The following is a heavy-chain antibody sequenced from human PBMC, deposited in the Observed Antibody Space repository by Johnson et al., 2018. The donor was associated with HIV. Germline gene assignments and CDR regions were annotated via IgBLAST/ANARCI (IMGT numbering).Heavy chain of an antibody. CDR3: ARGQLWLLDDALDI. J-gene: IGHJ3*02. D-gene: IGHD5-18*01. V-gene: IGHV3-30-3*01. CDR2: VPDDGDNK. CDR1: EFTFSNYA. Sequence: QVQLVESGGGVVQPGRSLRLSCAASEFTFSNYAMHWVRQAPGKGLEWVAVVPDDGDNKYYADSVKGRFTISRDNSKNTRYLQMNSLRAEDTAIYYCARGQLWLLDDALDIWGQGTMVTVSS.